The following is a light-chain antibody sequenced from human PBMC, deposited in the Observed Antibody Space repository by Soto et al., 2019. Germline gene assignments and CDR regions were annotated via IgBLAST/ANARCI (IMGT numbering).Light chain of an antibody. CDR2: DAS. Sequence: EIVMTQSPGTLSVSPGGIVTRSCTASQSVRNNLAWYQQKPGQGPRLLIYDASTRATGIPARFSGSGSGTEFTLTISSLQSEDFAVYYCQQCNDWPWTFGQGTKVDI. CDR1: QSVRNN. J-gene: IGKJ1*01. CDR3: QQCNDWPWT. V-gene: IGKV3-15*01.